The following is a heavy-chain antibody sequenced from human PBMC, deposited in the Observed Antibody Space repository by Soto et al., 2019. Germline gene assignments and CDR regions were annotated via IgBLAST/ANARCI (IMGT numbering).Heavy chain of an antibody. Sequence: PSETLSLTCTVSGGSISSYYWSWIRQPPGRGLEWIGYIYYTGSTNYNPSLKSRVTISVDTSKNQFSLNLNSVTAADTALYYCARTRGHDSGGPFDNWGQGTLVTVSS. CDR3: ARTRGHDSGGPFDN. CDR2: IYYTGST. J-gene: IGHJ4*02. CDR1: GGSISSYY. V-gene: IGHV4-59*08. D-gene: IGHD5-12*01.